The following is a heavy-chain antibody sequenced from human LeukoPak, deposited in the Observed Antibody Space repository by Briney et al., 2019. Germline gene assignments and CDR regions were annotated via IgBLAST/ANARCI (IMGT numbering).Heavy chain of an antibody. CDR2: INPSGGST. D-gene: IGHD6-19*01. V-gene: IGHV1-46*01. CDR1: GYTFTSYY. Sequence: ASVTVSCMASGYTFTSYYMHWVRQAPGQGLEWMGIINPSGGSTSYAQKFQGRVTMTRDTSTSTVYMELSSLSSEDTAVYYCARGGRERYSSGWTDAFDIWGQGTMVTVSS. J-gene: IGHJ3*02. CDR3: ARGGRERYSSGWTDAFDI.